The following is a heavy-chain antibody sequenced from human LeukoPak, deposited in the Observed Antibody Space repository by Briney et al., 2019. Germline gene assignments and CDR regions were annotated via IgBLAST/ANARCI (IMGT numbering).Heavy chain of an antibody. CDR3: SRRMFTADWHLDL. CDR2: IKTKAESYAT. D-gene: IGHD3-10*02. J-gene: IGHJ2*01. V-gene: IGHV3-73*01. Sequence: PGGSLRLSCAASGFTFSGSNIHWVRQASGKGLEWIGRIKTKAESYATAYVVSVKGRFTLSRDDSKNTAFLQMNSLKTEDTAVYYCSRRMFTADWHLDLWGRGTLVTASS. CDR1: GFTFSGSN.